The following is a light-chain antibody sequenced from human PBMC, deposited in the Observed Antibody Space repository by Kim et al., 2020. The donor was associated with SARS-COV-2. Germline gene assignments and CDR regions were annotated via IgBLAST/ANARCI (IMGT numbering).Light chain of an antibody. Sequence: SVGDRVTSTCQASQDISNYLNWYQQKPGKAPKLLIYDASNLETGVPSRFSGSGSGTDFTFTISSLQPEDIATYYCQQYDVLPPWTFGQGTKVDIK. J-gene: IGKJ1*01. CDR3: QQYDVLPPWT. CDR1: QDISNY. V-gene: IGKV1-33*01. CDR2: DAS.